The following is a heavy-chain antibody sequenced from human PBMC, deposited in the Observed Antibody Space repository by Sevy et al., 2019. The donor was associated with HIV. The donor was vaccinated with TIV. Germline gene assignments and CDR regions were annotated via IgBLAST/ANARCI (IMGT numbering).Heavy chain of an antibody. V-gene: IGHV3-33*01. D-gene: IGHD6-6*01. J-gene: IGHJ4*02. CDR3: ARDEDTAARPGYFDY. CDR1: GFTFSSYG. CDR2: IWYDGSNK. Sequence: QLGGSLRLSCAASGFTFSSYGMHWARQAPGKGLEWVAVIWYDGSNKYYADSVKGRFTISRDNSKNTLYLQMNSLRAEDTAVYYCARDEDTAARPGYFDYWGQGTLVTVSS.